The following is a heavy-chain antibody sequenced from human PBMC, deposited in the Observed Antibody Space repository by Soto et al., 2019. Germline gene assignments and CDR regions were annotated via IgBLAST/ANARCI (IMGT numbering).Heavy chain of an antibody. CDR1: GYSFTDYH. CDR2: INPNSGGT. D-gene: IGHD2-8*01. Sequence: ASVKVSCKASGYSFTDYHIHWVRQAPGQGLEWLGRINPNSGGTSTAQKFQGWVTMTTDTSISTASMELTRLTSDDTAIYYCARGDSTDCSNGVCSFFYNHDMDVWGQGTTVTVSS. J-gene: IGHJ6*02. CDR3: ARGDSTDCSNGVCSFFYNHDMDV. V-gene: IGHV1-2*04.